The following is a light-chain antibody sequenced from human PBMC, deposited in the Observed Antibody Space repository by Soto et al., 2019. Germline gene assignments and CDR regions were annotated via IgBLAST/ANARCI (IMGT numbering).Light chain of an antibody. CDR2: RNN. CDR1: FSNIGSNF. V-gene: IGLV1-47*01. CDR3: AAWDDSLSGVV. Sequence: QLVLTQPPSASGTPGQTVTISCSGGFSNIGSNFIYWYQQLPGTAPKLLIYRNNERPSGVPDRFSASKSGTSASLAISGLRPEDEADFHCAAWDDSLSGVVFGGGTKVTVL. J-gene: IGLJ3*02.